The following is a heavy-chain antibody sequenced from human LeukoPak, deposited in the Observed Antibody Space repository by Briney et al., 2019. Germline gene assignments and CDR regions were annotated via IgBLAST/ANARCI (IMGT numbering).Heavy chain of an antibody. CDR1: GGSISSSSYY. D-gene: IGHD2-8*02. V-gene: IGHV4-39*07. CDR3: ARAYWGTYWYFDL. Sequence: SETLSLTCTVSGGSISSSSYYWGWIRQPPGKGLEWIGSIYYSGSTYYNPSLKSRVTISVDTSKNQFSLKLSSVTAADTAVYYCARAYWGTYWYFDLWGRGTLVTVSS. J-gene: IGHJ2*01. CDR2: IYYSGST.